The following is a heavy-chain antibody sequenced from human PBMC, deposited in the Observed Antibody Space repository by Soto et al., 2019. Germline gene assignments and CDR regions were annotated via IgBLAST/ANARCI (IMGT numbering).Heavy chain of an antibody. CDR1: GGTFSSYT. J-gene: IGHJ6*03. CDR3: ARSPYYDFWSGPSLIYYYYMDV. D-gene: IGHD3-3*01. Sequence: ASVKVSCKASGGTFSSYTISWVRQAPGQGLEWMGRIIPILGIANYAQKFQGRVTITADKSTSTAYMELSSLRSEDTAVYYCARSPYYDFWSGPSLIYYYYMDVWGKGTTVTVSS. CDR2: IIPILGIA. V-gene: IGHV1-69*02.